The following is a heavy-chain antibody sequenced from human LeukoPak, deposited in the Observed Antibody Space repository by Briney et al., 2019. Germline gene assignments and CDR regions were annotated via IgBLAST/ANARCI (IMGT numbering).Heavy chain of an antibody. Sequence: PSETLSFSCAVYGGSFSGYYWSWIRQPPGKGLEWIGEINHTGSTNYNPSLKSRVTISVDTSKNQFSLKLSSVTAADTAVYYCARGKRRGYSYGPAGDYWGQGTLVTVSS. V-gene: IGHV4-34*01. J-gene: IGHJ4*02. CDR1: GGSFSGYY. D-gene: IGHD5-18*01. CDR2: INHTGST. CDR3: ARGKRRGYSYGPAGDY.